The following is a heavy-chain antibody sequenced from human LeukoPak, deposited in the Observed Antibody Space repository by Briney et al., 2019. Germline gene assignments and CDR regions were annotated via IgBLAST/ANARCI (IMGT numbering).Heavy chain of an antibody. J-gene: IGHJ5*02. Sequence: PGGSLRLSCAASGFTFSSYWMHWVRQAPGKGLVWVSRINSDGSSTSYADSVKGRFTISRDNAKNTLYLQMNSLRVEDTAVYFCVRVQAGSVSWLDPWGQGTLVTVSS. CDR2: INSDGSST. CDR3: VRVQAGSVSWLDP. D-gene: IGHD5/OR15-5a*01. V-gene: IGHV3-74*01. CDR1: GFTFSSYW.